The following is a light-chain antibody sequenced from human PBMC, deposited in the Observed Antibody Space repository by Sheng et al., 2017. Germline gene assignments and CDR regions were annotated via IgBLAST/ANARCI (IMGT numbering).Light chain of an antibody. Sequence: QPVLTQSSSASASLGSSVKLTCTLSSGHSSYIIAWHQQQPGKAPRYLMKLEGSGSYNKGSGVPDRFSGSSSGADRYLTISNLQSEDEADYYCETWDSNTLVFGGGTKADRR. V-gene: IGLV4-60*03. CDR3: ETWDSNTLV. CDR1: SGHSSYI. J-gene: IGLJ3*02. CDR2: LEGSGSY.